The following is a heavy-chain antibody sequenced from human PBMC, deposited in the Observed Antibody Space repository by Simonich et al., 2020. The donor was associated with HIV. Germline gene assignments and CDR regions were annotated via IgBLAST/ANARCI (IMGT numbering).Heavy chain of an antibody. CDR1: GWSFSDYY. V-gene: IGHV4-34*01. CDR3: AREKIGYYDSSVGHWFDP. Sequence: QVQLQQWGAGLLKPSATLSLTCAVYGWSFSDYYWILIRQPQGTGLEWIGEINHGGSTNYNPSLKSRVTISVDTSKNQFSLKLSSVTAADTAVYYCAREKIGYYDSSVGHWFDPWGQGTLVTVSS. CDR2: INHGGST. D-gene: IGHD3-22*01. J-gene: IGHJ5*02.